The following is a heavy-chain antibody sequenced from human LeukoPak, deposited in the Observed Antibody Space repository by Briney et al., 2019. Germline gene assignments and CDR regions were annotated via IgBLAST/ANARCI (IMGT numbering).Heavy chain of an antibody. CDR3: ARVTGATTFDY. CDR1: GGSFSGYY. CDR2: INHSGST. J-gene: IGHJ4*02. D-gene: IGHD1-26*01. Sequence: SETLSLTCAVYGGSFSGYYWNWIRQPPGKGLEWIGEINHSGSTNYNPSLKSRVTISVDTSKNQFSLKLSSVTAADTAVYYCARVTGATTFDYWGQGTLVTVSS. V-gene: IGHV4-34*01.